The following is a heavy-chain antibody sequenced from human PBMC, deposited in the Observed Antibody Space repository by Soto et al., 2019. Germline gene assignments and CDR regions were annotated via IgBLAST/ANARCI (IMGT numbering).Heavy chain of an antibody. CDR2: ISAYNGNT. CDR1: GYTFTSYG. D-gene: IGHD3-10*01. CDR3: ARVMLWLGESQYYFDY. V-gene: IGHV1-18*01. Sequence: ASVKVSCKASGYTFTSYGISWVRQAPGQGLEWMGRISAYNGNTNYAQKLQGRVTMTTDTSTSTAYMELRSLRSDDTAVYYCARVMLWLGESQYYFDYWGQRTLVTVSS. J-gene: IGHJ4*02.